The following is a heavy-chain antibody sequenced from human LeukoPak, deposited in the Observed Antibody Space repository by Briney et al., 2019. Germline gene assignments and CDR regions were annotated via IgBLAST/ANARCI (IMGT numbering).Heavy chain of an antibody. CDR3: ARAFGYSGYEIFDY. D-gene: IGHD5-12*01. J-gene: IGHJ4*02. CDR1: GGSISSSSYY. CDR2: IYYSGST. V-gene: IGHV4-39*07. Sequence: SETLPLTCTVSGGSISSSSYYWGWIRQPPGKGLEWIGSIYYSGSTYYNPSLKSRVTISVDTSKNQFSLKLSSVTAADTAVYYCARAFGYSGYEIFDYWGQGTLVTVSS.